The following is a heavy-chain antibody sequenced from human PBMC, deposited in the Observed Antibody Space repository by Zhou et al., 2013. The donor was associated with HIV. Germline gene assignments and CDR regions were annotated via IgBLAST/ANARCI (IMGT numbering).Heavy chain of an antibody. V-gene: IGHV1-24*01. CDR3: GTIPHLTGTTRGHDCDWGGDY. D-gene: IGHD2-21*02. J-gene: IGHJ4*02. CDR1: GYTLANLA. Sequence: QVQLLQSGAEVKPPGASVKVSCKVVGYTLANLAIHWVRQPPGQGLEWMGGFDPEDVVTVYAQKFEGRVTLTQDASSDTAYMSMSGLTSDDTAVYYCGTIPHLTGTTRGHDCDWGGDYWGRGTPVTVSS. CDR2: FDPEDVVT.